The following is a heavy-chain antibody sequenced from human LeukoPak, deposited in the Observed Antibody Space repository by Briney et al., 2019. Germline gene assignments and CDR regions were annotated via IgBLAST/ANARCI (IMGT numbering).Heavy chain of an antibody. J-gene: IGHJ4*02. CDR3: ARDMGSASLSPYDY. CDR2: MNPYSGDT. D-gene: IGHD3-10*01. V-gene: IGHV1-2*02. Sequence: ASVKVSCKSSGYSFTGYYLHWVRQAPGQGLEWMGWMNPYSGDTNYAQKFQGRVTMTRDTSINTAYMELNSLRSDDTAVYYCARDMGSASLSPYDYWGQGTLVIVSS. CDR1: GYSFTGYY.